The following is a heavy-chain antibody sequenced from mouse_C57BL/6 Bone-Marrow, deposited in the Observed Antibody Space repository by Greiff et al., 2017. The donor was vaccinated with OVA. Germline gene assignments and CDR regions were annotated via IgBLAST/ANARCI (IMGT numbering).Heavy chain of an antibody. D-gene: IGHD1-1*01. Sequence: EVQGVESGGGLVKPGGSLKLSCAASGFTFSSYAMSWVRQTPEKRLEWVATISDGGSYTYYPDNVKGRFTISRDNAKNNLYLQMSHLKSEDTAMYYCARDKGYGNPLAYWGQGTLVTVSA. J-gene: IGHJ3*01. V-gene: IGHV5-4*01. CDR1: GFTFSSYA. CDR3: ARDKGYGNPLAY. CDR2: ISDGGSYT.